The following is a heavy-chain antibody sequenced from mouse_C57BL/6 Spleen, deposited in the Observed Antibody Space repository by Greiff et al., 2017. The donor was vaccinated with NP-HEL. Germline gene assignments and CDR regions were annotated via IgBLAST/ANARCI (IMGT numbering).Heavy chain of an antibody. CDR2: IYPGGGYT. Sequence: GGELVRPGTSVKMSCKASGYTFTNYWIGWAKQRPGHGLEWIGDIYPGGGYTNYNEKFKGKATLTADKSSSTAYMQFSSLTSEDSAIYYCARLSAYWDYFDYWGQGTTLTVSA. CDR3: ARLSAYWDYFDY. CDR1: GYTFTNYW. D-gene: IGHD4-1*01. V-gene: IGHV1-63*01. J-gene: IGHJ2*01.